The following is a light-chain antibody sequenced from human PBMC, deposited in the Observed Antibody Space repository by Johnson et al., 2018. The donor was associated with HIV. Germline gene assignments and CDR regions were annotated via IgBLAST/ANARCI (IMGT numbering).Light chain of an antibody. CDR3: AAWDDSLNGLYV. J-gene: IGLJ1*01. Sequence: QSVLTQPPSVSAAPGQKVTISCSGSSSNIGDNYVSWYQQLPGTAPKLLIYENTKRPSGIPDRFSGSKSGTSATLGITGLQTGDEADYYCAAWDDSLNGLYVFATGTKVTVL. V-gene: IGLV1-51*02. CDR1: SSNIGDNY. CDR2: ENT.